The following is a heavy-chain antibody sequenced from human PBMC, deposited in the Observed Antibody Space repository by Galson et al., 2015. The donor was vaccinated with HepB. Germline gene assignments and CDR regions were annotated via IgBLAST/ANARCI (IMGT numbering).Heavy chain of an antibody. Sequence: SLRLSCAASGFTFSSYAMHWVRQAPGKGLEWVAVISYDGSNKYYADSVKGRFTISRDNSKNTLYLRMNSLRAEDTAVYYCARSLRFGSVAGTLSYWGQGTLVTVSS. D-gene: IGHD6-19*01. V-gene: IGHV3-30*04. CDR3: ARSLRFGSVAGTLSY. J-gene: IGHJ4*02. CDR1: GFTFSSYA. CDR2: ISYDGSNK.